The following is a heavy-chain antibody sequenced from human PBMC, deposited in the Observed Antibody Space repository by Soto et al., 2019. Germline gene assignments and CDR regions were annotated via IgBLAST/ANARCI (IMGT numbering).Heavy chain of an antibody. CDR1: GFSFASYA. V-gene: IGHV3-23*01. Sequence: EVQLLESGGGLVQPGGSLRLSCAASGFSFASYAMNWVRQAPGKGLEWVSGIRGSGGSTYYADSVKGRFTISRDNSKNTVYLQLSSLRVEDTAVYYCAKGFRISWQYYLDYWGQGTLVTVSS. CDR2: IRGSGGST. J-gene: IGHJ4*02. CDR3: AKGFRISWQYYLDY. D-gene: IGHD6-13*01.